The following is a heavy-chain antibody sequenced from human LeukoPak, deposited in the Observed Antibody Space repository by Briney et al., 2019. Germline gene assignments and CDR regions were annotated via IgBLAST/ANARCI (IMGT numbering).Heavy chain of an antibody. J-gene: IGHJ6*02. CDR2: INPNSGGT. CDR1: GYTFTVYY. Sequence: ASVNVSCKASGYTFTVYYMHWVRQAPGQGLEWMGWINPNSGGTNYAQKFQGWVTMTRDTSISTAYMELSRLRSDDTAVYYCARDFSPSPSGWYGPYYYYYGMDVWGQGTTVTVSS. D-gene: IGHD6-19*01. CDR3: ARDFSPSPSGWYGPYYYYYGMDV. V-gene: IGHV1-2*04.